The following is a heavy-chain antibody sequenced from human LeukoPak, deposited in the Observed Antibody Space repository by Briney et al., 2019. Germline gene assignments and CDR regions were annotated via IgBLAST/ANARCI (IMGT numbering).Heavy chain of an antibody. V-gene: IGHV3-15*01. CDR1: GFTFSSYA. D-gene: IGHD4-17*01. J-gene: IGHJ4*02. CDR3: TTEDYGDYAPNDY. Sequence: GGSLRLSCAASGFTFSSYAMSWVRQAPGKGLEWVGRIKSKTDGGTTDYAAPVKGRFTISRDDSKNTLYLQMNSLRTEDTAVYYCTTEDYGDYAPNDYWGQGTLVTVSS. CDR2: IKSKTDGGTT.